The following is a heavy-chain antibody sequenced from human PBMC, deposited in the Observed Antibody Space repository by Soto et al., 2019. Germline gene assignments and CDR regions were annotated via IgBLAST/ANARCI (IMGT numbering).Heavy chain of an antibody. Sequence: PSETLSLTCTVSGGSISSYYWSWIRQPPGKGLEWIGYIYYSGSTNYHPSLKSRVTISVDTSKNQFSLKLSSVTAADTAVYYCAREVGYSNYYNWFDPRGQGTLVPVSS. CDR3: AREVGYSNYYNWFDP. CDR1: GGSISSYY. V-gene: IGHV4-59*01. J-gene: IGHJ5*02. CDR2: IYYSGST. D-gene: IGHD4-4*01.